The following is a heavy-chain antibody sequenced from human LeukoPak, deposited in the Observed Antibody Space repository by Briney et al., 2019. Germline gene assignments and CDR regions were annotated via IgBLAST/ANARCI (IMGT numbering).Heavy chain of an antibody. CDR3: ARDRGTYYYDSSGYFDYGSYYYYGMDV. V-gene: IGHV4-61*01. CDR2: IYYSGST. CDR1: GGSVSSGSYY. Sequence: PSETLSLTCTVSGGSVSSGSYYWSWIRQPPGKGLEWIGYIYYSGSTNYNPSLKSRVTVSVDTSKNQFSLKLSSVTAADTAVYYCARDRGTYYYDSSGYFDYGSYYYYGMDVWGQGTTVTVSS. J-gene: IGHJ6*02. D-gene: IGHD3-22*01.